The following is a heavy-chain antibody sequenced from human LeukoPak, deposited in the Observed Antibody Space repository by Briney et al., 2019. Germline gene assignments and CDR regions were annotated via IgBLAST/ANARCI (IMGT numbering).Heavy chain of an antibody. CDR2: LSSSGSTI. CDR1: GFPFSSYS. V-gene: IGHV3-48*04. CDR3: AELGITMIGGV. J-gene: IGHJ6*04. Sequence: PGGSLRLFCAASGFPFSSYSVNCVRQAPGRGLEWVSYLSSSGSTIYYADSVKGRFTISRDNAKNSLYLQMNSLRAEDTAVYYCAELGITMIGGVWGKGTTVTIPS. D-gene: IGHD3-10*02.